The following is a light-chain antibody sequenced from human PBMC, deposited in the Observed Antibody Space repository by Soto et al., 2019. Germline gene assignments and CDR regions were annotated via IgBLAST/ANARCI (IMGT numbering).Light chain of an antibody. CDR2: EVS. CDR1: SSDVGGYNY. Sequence: QSALTQPPSASGSPGQSVTISCTGTSSDVGGYNYVSWYQQHPGKAPKLMIYEVSKRPSGVPDRFSGSKYGNTASLTVSGXXXXXXXDYYCSSYAGSNNVVFGGGTQLTV. V-gene: IGLV2-8*01. CDR3: SSYAGSNNVV. J-gene: IGLJ2*01.